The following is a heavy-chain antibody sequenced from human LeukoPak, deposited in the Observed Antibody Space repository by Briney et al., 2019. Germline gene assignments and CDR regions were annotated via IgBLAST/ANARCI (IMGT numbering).Heavy chain of an antibody. V-gene: IGHV3-11*01. Sequence: GGSLRLSCAASGFMFSDEYMSWIRQAPGKGLEWVSYISNSGDFIAYADSVKGRFTISRDNAKNSLFLQMNSLRAEDTAVYYCARARGTGPGAHFDYWGQGTLVIVSS. CDR2: ISNSGDFI. CDR1: GFMFSDEY. J-gene: IGHJ4*02. D-gene: IGHD3-10*01. CDR3: ARARGTGPGAHFDY.